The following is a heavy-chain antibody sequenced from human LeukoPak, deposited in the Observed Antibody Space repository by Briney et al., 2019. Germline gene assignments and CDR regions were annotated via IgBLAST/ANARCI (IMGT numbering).Heavy chain of an antibody. CDR3: AKDDPNYYFDY. CDR2: ISYDGSNK. CDR1: GFIFNTYA. J-gene: IGHJ4*02. D-gene: IGHD1-7*01. Sequence: GGSLRLSCAASGFIFNTYAIHWVRQAPGKGLEWVAVISYDGSNKYYADSVKGRFTISRDNSKNTLYLQMNSLRAEDTAVYYCAKDDPNYYFDYWGQGTLVTVSS. V-gene: IGHV3-30*04.